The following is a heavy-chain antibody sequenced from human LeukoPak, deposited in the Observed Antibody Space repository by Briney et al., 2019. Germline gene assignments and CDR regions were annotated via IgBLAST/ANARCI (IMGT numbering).Heavy chain of an antibody. CDR1: RFTFSSYA. Sequence: GRSLRLSCAASRFTFSSYAMHWVRQAPGKGLEYVSAISSNGGSTYYANSVKGRFTISRDNSKNTLYLQMGSLRAEDMAVYYCARDSTWTTDYYYYMDVWGKGTTVTVSS. CDR3: ARDSTWTTDYYYYMDV. V-gene: IGHV3-64*01. CDR2: ISSNGGST. J-gene: IGHJ6*03. D-gene: IGHD4-17*01.